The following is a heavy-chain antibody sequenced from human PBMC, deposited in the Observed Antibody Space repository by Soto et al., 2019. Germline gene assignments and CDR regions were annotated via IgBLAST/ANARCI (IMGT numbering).Heavy chain of an antibody. Sequence: QVQLQQWGAGLLKPSETLSLTCAVYGGSFSGYYWSWIRQPPGKGLEWIGEINHSGGTNYNPSLKSRVTISVDTSKHQFSLKLTSVTAVDTAVYYCARTYSSSWSPFEYWGQGTLVTVSS. CDR1: GGSFSGYY. CDR3: ARTYSSSWSPFEY. D-gene: IGHD6-13*01. V-gene: IGHV4-34*01. J-gene: IGHJ4*02. CDR2: INHSGGT.